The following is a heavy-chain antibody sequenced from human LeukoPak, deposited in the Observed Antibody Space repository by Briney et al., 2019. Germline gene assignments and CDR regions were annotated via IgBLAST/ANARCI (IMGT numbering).Heavy chain of an antibody. Sequence: PGGSLRLSCAASGFTFSSYAIHWVRQAPGKGLEWVAFIRHDGSTKYYADSVKGRFTISGDNSKNTLYLQMNSLRDEDTAVYYCAKDPHTLGYCSGGSCFSLDYWGQGTLVTVSS. CDR3: AKDPHTLGYCSGGSCFSLDY. V-gene: IGHV3-30*02. J-gene: IGHJ4*02. CDR2: IRHDGSTK. CDR1: GFTFSSYA. D-gene: IGHD2-15*01.